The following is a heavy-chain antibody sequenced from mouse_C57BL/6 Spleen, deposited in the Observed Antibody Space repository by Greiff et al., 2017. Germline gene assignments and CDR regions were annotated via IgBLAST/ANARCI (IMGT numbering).Heavy chain of an antibody. CDR3: ARGPPSITTVVAEYYFDY. CDR2: IFPGSGST. D-gene: IGHD1-1*01. V-gene: IGHV1-75*01. J-gene: IGHJ2*01. Sequence: QVQLQQSGPELVKPGASVKISCKASGYTFTDYYINWVKQRPGQGLEWIGWIFPGSGSTYYNEKFKGKATLTVDKSSSTAYMLLSSLTSEDSAVYFCARGPPSITTVVAEYYFDYWGQGTTLTVSS. CDR1: GYTFTDYY.